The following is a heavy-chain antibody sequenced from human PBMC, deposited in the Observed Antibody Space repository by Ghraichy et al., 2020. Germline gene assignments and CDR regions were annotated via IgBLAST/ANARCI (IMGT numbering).Heavy chain of an antibody. D-gene: IGHD3-3*01. V-gene: IGHV4-59*08. CDR2: IYYSGST. CDR1: GGSISSYY. CDR3: ARSHYDFWSGYDYYFDY. Sequence: SETLSLTCTVSGGSISSYYWSWIRQPPGKGLEWIGYIYYSGSTNYNPSLKSRVTISVDTSKNQFSLKLSSVTAADTAVYYYARSHYDFWSGYDYYFDYWGQGTLVTVSS. J-gene: IGHJ4*02.